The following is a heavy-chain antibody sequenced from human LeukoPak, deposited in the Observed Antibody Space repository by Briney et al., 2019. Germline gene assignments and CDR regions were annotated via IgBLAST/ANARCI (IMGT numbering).Heavy chain of an antibody. Sequence: VKVSCKASGYIFSSYGINWVRQAPGQGLEWMGWISAYNGNTDHAQKFQGRVTMTTDTFTNTAYMELRSLRSDDTAEYFCARVENSNKFYFYVMDVWGQGTTATVSS. CDR3: ARVENSNKFYFYVMDV. CDR2: ISAYNGNT. CDR1: GYIFSSYG. V-gene: IGHV1-18*01. J-gene: IGHJ6*02. D-gene: IGHD6-6*01.